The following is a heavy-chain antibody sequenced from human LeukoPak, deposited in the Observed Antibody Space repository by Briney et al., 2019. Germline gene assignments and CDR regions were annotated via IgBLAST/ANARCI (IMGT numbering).Heavy chain of an antibody. J-gene: IGHJ4*02. CDR3: ARYVYYGSGK. Sequence: SQTLSLTFTVSGGSISSSSYYWGWIRQPPGKGLEWIGSIYYSGSTYYNPSLKSRVTISVDTSKNQFSLKLSSVTAADTAVYYCARYVYYGSGKWSQGTLVTVSS. CDR2: IYYSGST. V-gene: IGHV4-39*07. CDR1: GGSISSSSYY. D-gene: IGHD3-10*01.